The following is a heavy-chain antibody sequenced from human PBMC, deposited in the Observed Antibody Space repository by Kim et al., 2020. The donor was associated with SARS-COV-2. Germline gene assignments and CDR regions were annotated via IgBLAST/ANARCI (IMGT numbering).Heavy chain of an antibody. D-gene: IGHD2-8*02. CDR2: ST. J-gene: IGHJ5*02. CDR3: ARLDWNWFDP. Sequence: STSYAQKFQGRVTMTRDTSTSTVYMELSSLRSEDTAVYYCARLDWNWFDPWGQGTLVTVS. V-gene: IGHV1-46*01.